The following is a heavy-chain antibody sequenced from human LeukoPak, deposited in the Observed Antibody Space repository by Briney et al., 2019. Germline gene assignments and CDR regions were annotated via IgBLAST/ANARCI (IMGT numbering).Heavy chain of an antibody. CDR1: GYTFTSYG. V-gene: IGHV1-18*01. D-gene: IGHD2-21*01. J-gene: IGHJ4*02. Sequence: GASVKVSCKASGYTFTSYGISWVRQAPGQGLEWMGWISGYNDNAKYAQKVLGRVTMTTDTSTSTAYMEVRSLRSDDTAVYYCVRDLGFCALEYWGQGTLVIVSS. CDR3: VRDLGFCALEY. CDR2: ISGYNDNA.